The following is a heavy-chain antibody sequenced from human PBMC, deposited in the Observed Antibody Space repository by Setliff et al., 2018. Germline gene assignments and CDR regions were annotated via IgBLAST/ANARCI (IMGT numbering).Heavy chain of an antibody. CDR1: GFTFSDYY. Sequence: PGGSLRLSCVVSGFTFSDYYMSWIRQAPGKGLEWVSYIRSSNSYTNYADSVKGRFTISRDNAENSLYLQMNSLRAEDTAVYYCGRSAVPYALDIWGQGTMVTVSS. CDR3: GRSAVPYALDI. CDR2: IRSSNSYT. J-gene: IGHJ3*02. D-gene: IGHD3-3*01. V-gene: IGHV3-11*06.